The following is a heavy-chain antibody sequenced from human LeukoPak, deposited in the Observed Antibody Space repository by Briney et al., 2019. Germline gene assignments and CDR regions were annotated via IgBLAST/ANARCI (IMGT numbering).Heavy chain of an antibody. V-gene: IGHV3-9*01. CDR2: ISWNSGSI. J-gene: IGHJ5*02. D-gene: IGHD6-6*01. CDR3: AKDWSSSGFDP. CDR1: GFTFDDYA. Sequence: PGRSLRLSCAASGFTFDDYAMHWVRQAPGKGLEWVSGISWNSGSIGYADSVKGRFTISRDNAKNSLYLQMNSLRAEDTALYYCAKDWSSSGFDPWGQGTLVTVSS.